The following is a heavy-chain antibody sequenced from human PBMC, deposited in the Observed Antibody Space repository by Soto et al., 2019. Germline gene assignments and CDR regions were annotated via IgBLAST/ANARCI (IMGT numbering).Heavy chain of an antibody. CDR2: TYYRSKWYN. V-gene: IGHV6-1*01. Sequence: SQTLSRTCAISGDSVSSNSAAWNWIRQSPSRGLEWLGRTYYRSKWYNDYAVSVKSRITINPDTSKNQFSLQLNSVTPEDTAVYYCARDQYQLLWGAGYYYYYMDVWGKGTTVTVSS. CDR3: ARDQYQLLWGAGYYYYYMDV. CDR1: GDSVSSNSAA. D-gene: IGHD2-2*01. J-gene: IGHJ6*03.